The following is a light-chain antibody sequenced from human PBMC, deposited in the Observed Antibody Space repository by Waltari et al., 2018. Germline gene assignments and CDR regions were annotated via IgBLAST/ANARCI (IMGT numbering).Light chain of an antibody. V-gene: IGKV4-1*01. Sequence: DIVMTQSPDSLAVSLGERATIHCKSSQSVLYSSNNKNYLAWYQQKPGQPPKLLIYWASTRESGVPDRFSGSGSGTDFSLTISSLQAEDVAVYYCQQYYSPFTFGPGTKVDIE. J-gene: IGKJ3*01. CDR1: QSVLYSSNNKNY. CDR3: QQYYSPFT. CDR2: WAS.